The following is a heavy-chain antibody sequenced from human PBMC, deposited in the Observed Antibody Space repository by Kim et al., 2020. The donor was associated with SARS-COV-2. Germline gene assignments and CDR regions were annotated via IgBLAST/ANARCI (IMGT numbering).Heavy chain of an antibody. CDR2: IYYSGNT. Sequence: SETLSLTCTVSGGSISGYYWSWIRQPPGKGLEYIGYIYYSGNTDYIPSLKSRVTISIDTSKNQFSLKLSSVTAADTAVYYCARARFGLLDYWGQGTLVTVSS. V-gene: IGHV4-59*01. D-gene: IGHD3-10*01. J-gene: IGHJ4*02. CDR3: ARARFGLLDY. CDR1: GGSISGYY.